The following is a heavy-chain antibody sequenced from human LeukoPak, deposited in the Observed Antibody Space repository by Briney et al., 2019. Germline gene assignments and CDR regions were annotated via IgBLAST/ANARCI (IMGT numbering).Heavy chain of an antibody. J-gene: IGHJ6*02. CDR2: ISSTSGYI. D-gene: IGHD6-13*01. CDR1: GLSFSSYT. Sequence: PGGSLRLSCAPSGLSFSSYTIHWVRQAPGKGLEWVSSISSTSGYIHYADSVKGRFSISRDNAKNLVHLEMDILRADDTAVYYCARGRTAAASYGMDVWGQGTTVTVSS. V-gene: IGHV3-21*01. CDR3: ARGRTAAASYGMDV.